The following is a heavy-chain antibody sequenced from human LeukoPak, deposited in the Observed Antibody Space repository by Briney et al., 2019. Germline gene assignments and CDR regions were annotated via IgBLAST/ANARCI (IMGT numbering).Heavy chain of an antibody. CDR3: AKGRDKYQLLSKNWFDP. J-gene: IGHJ5*02. CDR1: GFTFDDYA. D-gene: IGHD2-2*01. CDR2: ISWNSGSI. V-gene: IGHV3-9*01. Sequence: PGRPLRLSCAASGFTFDDYAMHWVRQAPGKGLEWVSGISWNSGSIGYADSVKGRFTISRDNAKNSLYLQMNSLRAEDTALYYCAKGRDKYQLLSKNWFDPWGQGTLVTVSS.